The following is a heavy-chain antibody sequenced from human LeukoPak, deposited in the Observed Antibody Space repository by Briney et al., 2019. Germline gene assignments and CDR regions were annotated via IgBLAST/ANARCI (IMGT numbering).Heavy chain of an antibody. J-gene: IGHJ4*02. V-gene: IGHV4-4*07. CDR3: ARVADRFGYNYGIDEYFDY. Sequence: SETLSLTCTVSGGSINSYYWSWIRQPAGEGLEWPGHIYASGTTNYNPSLNSRVTMSVDTSKNQFSLRLASVTAADTAVYYCARVADRFGYNYGIDEYFDYWGQGTLVTVSS. D-gene: IGHD5-18*01. CDR2: IYASGTT. CDR1: GGSINSYY.